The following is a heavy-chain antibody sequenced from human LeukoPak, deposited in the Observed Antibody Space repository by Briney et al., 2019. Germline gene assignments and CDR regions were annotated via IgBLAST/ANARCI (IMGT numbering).Heavy chain of an antibody. CDR1: GGSMYSHY. CDR3: ARHAAVAGTAFDY. Sequence: SETLSLTCTVSGGSMYSHYWSWIRQSPGTGLEWIAYVYYIGSTHYNPSLESRATISVDTSKNQFSLKLTSMTAADTAVYFCARHAAVAGTAFDYWGPGTLVTVSS. D-gene: IGHD6-19*01. J-gene: IGHJ4*02. V-gene: IGHV4-59*08. CDR2: VYYIGST.